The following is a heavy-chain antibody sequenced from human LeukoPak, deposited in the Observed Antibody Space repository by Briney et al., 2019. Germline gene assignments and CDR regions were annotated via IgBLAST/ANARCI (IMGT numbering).Heavy chain of an antibody. CDR1: GYTFTSYG. CDR3: AREAVPGSAVAQYYFDY. Sequence: ASVKVSCKASGYTFTSYGISWVRQAPGQGLEWMGRIIPILGIANYAQKFQGRVTITADKSTSTAYMELSSLRSEDTAVYYCAREAVPGSAVAQYYFDYWGQGTLVTVSS. CDR2: IIPILGIA. V-gene: IGHV1-69*04. D-gene: IGHD6-19*01. J-gene: IGHJ4*02.